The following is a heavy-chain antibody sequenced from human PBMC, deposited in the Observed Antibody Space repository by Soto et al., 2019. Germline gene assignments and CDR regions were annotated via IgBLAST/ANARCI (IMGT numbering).Heavy chain of an antibody. J-gene: IGHJ4*02. V-gene: IGHV1-2*04. CDR3: ARARSSSWYAEFDY. CDR2: INPNSGGT. D-gene: IGHD6-13*01. Sequence: ASVKVSCKASGYTFTGYYMHWVRQAPGQGLEWMGWINPNSGGTNYAQKFQGWVTMTRDTSISTAYMELSRLRSDDTAVYYCARARSSSWYAEFDYWGPGTLVTVSS. CDR1: GYTFTGYY.